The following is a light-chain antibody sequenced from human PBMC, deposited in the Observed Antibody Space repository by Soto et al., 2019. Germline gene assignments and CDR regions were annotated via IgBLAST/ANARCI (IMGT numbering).Light chain of an antibody. V-gene: IGLV2-23*02. J-gene: IGLJ1*01. Sequence: QSLLTXPASVSGSPGQSVSISCTGTSSDVGSYNLVSWYQQHPGKAPKLMIYEVSKRPSGVSNRFSGSKSGNTASLTISGLQAEDEADYYCCSYAGSSTLYVLGTGTKVTFL. CDR3: CSYAGSSTLYV. CDR1: SSDVGSYNL. CDR2: EVS.